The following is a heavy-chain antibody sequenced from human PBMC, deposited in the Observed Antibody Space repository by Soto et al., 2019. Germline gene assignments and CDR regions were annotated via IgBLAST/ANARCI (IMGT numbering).Heavy chain of an antibody. CDR2: ITSSSSYI. CDR1: GFTFSLYS. D-gene: IGHD3-22*01. CDR3: VGARSTDSRPDY. J-gene: IGHJ4*02. Sequence: GGSLRLSCAASGFTFSLYSMIWVRQAPGKGLEWVASITSSSSYIYYEDSLKGRFTISRDNAKNSLFLQLDSLRAEDTAVYFCVGARSTDSRPDYWGQGTLVTVSS. V-gene: IGHV3-21*01.